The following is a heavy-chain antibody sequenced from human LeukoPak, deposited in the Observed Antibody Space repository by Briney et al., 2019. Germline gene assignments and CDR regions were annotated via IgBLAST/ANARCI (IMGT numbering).Heavy chain of an antibody. J-gene: IGHJ4*02. D-gene: IGHD6-19*01. CDR2: ISYDGSNK. CDR1: GFTFSSYA. Sequence: GGSLRLSCAASGFTFSSYAMHWVRQAPGKGLEWVAVISYDGSNKYYADSVKGRFTVSRDNSKNTLYLQMNSLRAEDTAVYYCARGDSSGWYVPAIFDYWGQGTLVTVSS. V-gene: IGHV3-30-3*01. CDR3: ARGDSSGWYVPAIFDY.